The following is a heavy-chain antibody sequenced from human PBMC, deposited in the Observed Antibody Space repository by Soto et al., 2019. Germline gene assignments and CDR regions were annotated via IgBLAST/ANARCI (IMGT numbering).Heavy chain of an antibody. CDR2: MSGSSSTT. CDR1: GLTFSNYA. V-gene: IGHV3-23*01. D-gene: IGHD1-7*01. J-gene: IGHJ4*02. CDR3: AKNQERELPRVIDF. Sequence: GGSLRLSCAPSGLTFSNYAMSWVRQAPGGGLEWVSSMSGSSSTTYYADSVRGRFTISRDRSKNTLYLQMSSLRAEDTALYYCAKNQERELPRVIDFWGQGTLVTVSS.